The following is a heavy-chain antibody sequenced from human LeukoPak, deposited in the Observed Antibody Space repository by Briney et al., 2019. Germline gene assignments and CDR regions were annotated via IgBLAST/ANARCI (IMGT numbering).Heavy chain of an antibody. D-gene: IGHD3-10*01. CDR2: IYYSGST. Sequence: SETLSLTCTVPGGSISSPYWSWIRQPPGKGLEWIGYIYYSGSTNYNPSLKSRVTISVDTSKNQFSLKLSSVTAADTAVYYCARTSTYYYASGMPPKVIYFDYWGQGTLVTVSS. V-gene: IGHV4-59*11. J-gene: IGHJ4*02. CDR3: ARTSTYYYASGMPPKVIYFDY. CDR1: GGSISSPY.